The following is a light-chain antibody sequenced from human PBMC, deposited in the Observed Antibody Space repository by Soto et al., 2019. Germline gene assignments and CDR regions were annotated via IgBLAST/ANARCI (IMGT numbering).Light chain of an antibody. Sequence: IRLTQSPSSLSASVGDRVTITCRASQNIKNSLNWYQHQPGKAPKLLIYAAASLQRGVPSRFSGGGFGTDFTLTISSLQPEDFATYYCQESYTAGLTFGGGTKVDIK. CDR2: AAA. V-gene: IGKV1-39*01. CDR1: QNIKNS. J-gene: IGKJ4*01. CDR3: QESYTAGLT.